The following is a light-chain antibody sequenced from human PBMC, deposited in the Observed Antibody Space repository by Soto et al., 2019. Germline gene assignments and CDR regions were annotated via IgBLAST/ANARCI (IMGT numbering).Light chain of an antibody. V-gene: IGKV1-12*01. CDR3: QQVNSFPKT. CDR2: AAS. CDR1: QDINNW. J-gene: IGKJ1*01. Sequence: DIPMTQSPSSVSASVGDRVTITCRASQDINNWLAWYQHKAGQAPKLLIFAASSLQSGVPSRFSGSGSGTDFTLVISSLHPEDFATYYCQQVNSFPKTFGQGTKVEI.